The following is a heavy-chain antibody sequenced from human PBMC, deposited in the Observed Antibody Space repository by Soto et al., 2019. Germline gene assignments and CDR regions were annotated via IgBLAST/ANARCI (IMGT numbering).Heavy chain of an antibody. D-gene: IGHD2-21*01. CDR2: IYYSGSP. CDR3: ARHPSDFWFAP. Sequence: SETLSLTYSVAGGTISNISYCWTRIRQPPGKGLEWIGSIYYSGSPYYNPSLKSRVTVSVDTSKNQFSLKRSSVTAAETAVYYCARHPSDFWFAPWGQGTLVTVSS. J-gene: IGHJ5*02. V-gene: IGHV4-39*01. CDR1: GGTISNISYC.